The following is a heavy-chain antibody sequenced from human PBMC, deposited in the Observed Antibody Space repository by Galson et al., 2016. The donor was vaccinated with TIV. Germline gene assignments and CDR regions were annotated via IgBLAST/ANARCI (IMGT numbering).Heavy chain of an antibody. CDR2: IHPQNGGA. J-gene: IGHJ3*02. CDR3: TRGGGGAYTFDAFDI. V-gene: IGHV1-2*02. CDR1: GYSFTVYR. Sequence: SVKVSCKASGYSFTVYRVHWVRQAPGQGLEWMGWIHPQNGGANYAQKFQGRVTLTRDTSISTVYMELRRLKSDDTAVYFCTRGGGGAYTFDAFDIWGQGTTVTVS. D-gene: IGHD2/OR15-2a*01.